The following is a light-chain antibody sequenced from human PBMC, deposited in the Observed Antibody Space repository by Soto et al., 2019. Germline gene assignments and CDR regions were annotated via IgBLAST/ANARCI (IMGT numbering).Light chain of an antibody. CDR2: EVS. Sequence: QSALTQPASVSGSPGQSITISCTGTSSDVGGYNYVSWYQQHPGKAPKLMIYEVSTRPSGVSNRFSGSKSGNTASLTISGLQAEDEADYYCSSYTSSSTRVFGGGTKLTV. J-gene: IGLJ2*01. V-gene: IGLV2-14*01. CDR1: SSDVGGYNY. CDR3: SSYTSSSTRV.